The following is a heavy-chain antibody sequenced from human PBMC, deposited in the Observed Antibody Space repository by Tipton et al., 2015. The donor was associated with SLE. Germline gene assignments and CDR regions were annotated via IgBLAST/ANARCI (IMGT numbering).Heavy chain of an antibody. CDR1: GFTFSDYG. CDR3: ARDEQYSGGNWFDP. D-gene: IGHD2-21*01. V-gene: IGHV3-30*01. Sequence: SLRLSCAASGFTFSDYGMHWVRQAPGKGLEWVAVVSYNGEITDYADSVKGRFTISRDNSRDTLYLQLNSLRAEDTAVYYCARDEQYSGGNWFDPWGQGTLVTVSS. J-gene: IGHJ5*02. CDR2: VSYNGEIT.